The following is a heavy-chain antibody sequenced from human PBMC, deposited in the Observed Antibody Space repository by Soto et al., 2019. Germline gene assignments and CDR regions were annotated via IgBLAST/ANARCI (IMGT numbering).Heavy chain of an antibody. CDR1: GGTLTSYI. CDR2: SITIQGRA. V-gene: IGHV1-69*02. Sequence: QVQLVHSGAEVKRPGSSVKVSCEASGGTLTSYIFTWVRQAPGQGLEWMGRSITIQGRADYALKFQDRVTMTADKSTNTVYMELRSLRPDDTAIYYCAKSLVVVDQAYMDVWGKGTTVTVSS. CDR3: AKSLVVVDQAYMDV. J-gene: IGHJ6*03. D-gene: IGHD2-21*01.